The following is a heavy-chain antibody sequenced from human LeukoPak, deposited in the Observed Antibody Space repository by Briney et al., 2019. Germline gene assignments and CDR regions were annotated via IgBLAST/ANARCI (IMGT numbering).Heavy chain of an antibody. CDR2: IIPILGIA. CDR1: VGTFSSYA. CDR3: ARDLGRRYYDSSGYYPFDY. Sequence: SSVKVPCKASVGTFSSYAISWVRQAPGQGLEWMGRIIPILGIANYAQKFQGRVTITADKSTSTAYMELSSLRSEDTAVYYCARDLGRRYYDSSGYYPFDYWGQGTLVTVSS. J-gene: IGHJ4*02. D-gene: IGHD3-22*01. V-gene: IGHV1-69*04.